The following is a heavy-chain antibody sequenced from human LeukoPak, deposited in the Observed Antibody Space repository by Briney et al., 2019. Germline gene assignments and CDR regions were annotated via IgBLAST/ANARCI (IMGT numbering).Heavy chain of an antibody. CDR3: AREGSDYGDYGYNWFDP. V-gene: IGHV4-59*01. D-gene: IGHD4-17*01. CDR1: GGSISSYY. CDR2: IYYSGST. J-gene: IGHJ5*02. Sequence: PSETLSLTCTVSGGSISSYYWSWIRQPPGKGLEWIGYIYYSGSTNYNPSLRSRVTISVDTSKNQFSLKLSSVTAADTAVYYCAREGSDYGDYGYNWFDPWGQGTLVTVSS.